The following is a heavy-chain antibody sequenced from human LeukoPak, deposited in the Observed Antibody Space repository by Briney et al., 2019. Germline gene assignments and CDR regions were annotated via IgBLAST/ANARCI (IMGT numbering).Heavy chain of an antibody. V-gene: IGHV1-58*02. CDR3: AASPAVITPL. J-gene: IGHJ4*02. CDR1: RFTFTHSA. CDR2: IVVGSGNT. Sequence: ASVKVSCKASRFTFTHSAIQWVRQARGQRLEWIGWIVVGSGNTNYAQKFQERVTITRDMSTTTAYMELRSLRSEDTAIYYCAASPAVITPLWGQGTLVTVSS. D-gene: IGHD4-23*01.